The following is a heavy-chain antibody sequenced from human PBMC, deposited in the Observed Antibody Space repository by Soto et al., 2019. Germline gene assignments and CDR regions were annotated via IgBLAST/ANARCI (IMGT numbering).Heavy chain of an antibody. CDR1: GDSVNSGTYY. J-gene: IGHJ4*02. V-gene: IGHV4-61*01. CDR3: AKAKTNKIIPGNF. Sequence: QVQLQESGPGLVKPSETLSLTCTVSGDSVNSGTYYWSWIRQPPGKGLEWIGYIYNSGTTKYNPHLKRPGTQTVSPSKEPFSLNLSSVDAADTAVYYWAKAKTNKIIPGNFWGQGTLVTVSS. CDR2: IYNSGTT. D-gene: IGHD3-3*01.